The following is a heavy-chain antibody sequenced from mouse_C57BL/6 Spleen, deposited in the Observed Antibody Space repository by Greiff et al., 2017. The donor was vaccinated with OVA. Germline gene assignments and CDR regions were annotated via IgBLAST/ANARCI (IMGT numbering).Heavy chain of an antibody. V-gene: IGHV5-4*01. CDR1: GFTFSSYA. J-gene: IGHJ3*01. Sequence: EVMLVESGGGLVKPGGSLKFSCAASGFTFSSYAMSWVRQTPEKRLEWVATISDGGSYTYYPDNVKGRFTISRDNAKNNLYLQMSHLKSEDTAMYYCARDITTVVATRAWFAYWGQGTLVTVSA. CDR2: ISDGGSYT. D-gene: IGHD1-1*01. CDR3: ARDITTVVATRAWFAY.